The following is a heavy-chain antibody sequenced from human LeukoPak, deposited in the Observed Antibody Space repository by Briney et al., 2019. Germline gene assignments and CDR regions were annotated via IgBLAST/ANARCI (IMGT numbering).Heavy chain of an antibody. Sequence: GGSLRLSCAASGFTFSSYAMHWVRQAPGKGLEWVAVISYDGSNKYYADSVKGRFTISRDNSKNTLYLQMNSLRAEDTAVYYCAKLLGVLRYFDWLPHPDFDYWGQGTLVTVSS. D-gene: IGHD3-9*01. V-gene: IGHV3-30-3*02. CDR3: AKLLGVLRYFDWLPHPDFDY. CDR2: ISYDGSNK. CDR1: GFTFSSYA. J-gene: IGHJ4*02.